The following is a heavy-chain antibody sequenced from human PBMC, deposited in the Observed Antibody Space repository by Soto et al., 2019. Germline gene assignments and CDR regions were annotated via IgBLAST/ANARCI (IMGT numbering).Heavy chain of an antibody. CDR3: ARDGYCSGGSCYNDWFDP. J-gene: IGHJ5*02. CDR1: GYTFTSYG. Sequence: ASVKVSCKASGYTFTSYGISWVRQAPGQGLEWMGWISAYNGNTNYAQKLQGRVTMTTDTSTSTAYMELRSLRSDDTAVYYCARDGYCSGGSCYNDWFDPWGQGTLVTVSS. CDR2: ISAYNGNT. V-gene: IGHV1-18*01. D-gene: IGHD2-15*01.